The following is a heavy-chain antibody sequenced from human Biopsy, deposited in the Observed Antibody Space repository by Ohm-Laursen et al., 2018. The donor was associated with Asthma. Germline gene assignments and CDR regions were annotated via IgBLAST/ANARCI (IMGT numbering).Heavy chain of an antibody. V-gene: IGHV1-18*01. D-gene: IGHD3-10*01. CDR2: ISVYNGNT. CDR3: ARAVDYSHYYGIDV. CDR1: GYTFNSAG. Sequence: SVKVSCKTSGYTFNSAGITWVRQAPGQGLEWMGWISVYNGNTRVAQKLQDRVTMITDTSTSTAYMELRSLRFDDTAVYFCARAVDYSHYYGIDVWGQGTTVTVS. J-gene: IGHJ6*02.